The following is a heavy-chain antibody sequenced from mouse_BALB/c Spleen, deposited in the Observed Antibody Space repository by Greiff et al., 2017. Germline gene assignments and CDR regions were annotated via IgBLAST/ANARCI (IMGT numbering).Heavy chain of an antibody. J-gene: IGHJ4*01. Sequence: VQLVESGPSLVQPSQSLSITCTVSGFSLTSYGVHWVRQSPGKGLEWLGVIWRGGSTDYNAAFMSRLSITKDNSKSQVFFKMNSLQADDTAIYYCAKNNGYYPLYAMDYWGQGTSVTVSS. V-gene: IGHV2-5-1*01. CDR3: AKNNGYYPLYAMDY. D-gene: IGHD2-3*01. CDR1: GFSLTSYG. CDR2: IWRGGST.